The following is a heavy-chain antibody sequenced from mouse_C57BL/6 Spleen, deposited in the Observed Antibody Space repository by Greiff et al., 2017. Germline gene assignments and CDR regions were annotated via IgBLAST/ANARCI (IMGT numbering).Heavy chain of an antibody. V-gene: IGHV1-42*01. J-gene: IGHJ3*01. CDR3: ARPTCYGSSPAWFAY. Sequence: VQLKESGPELVKPGASVKLSCKASGYSFTGYYMNWVKQSPEKSLEWIGEINPSTGGTTYNQKFKAKATLTVDKSSSTAYMQLKSLTSEDSAVAYCARPTCYGSSPAWFAYWGHGTLVTVSA. CDR1: GYSFTGYY. CDR2: INPSTGGT. D-gene: IGHD1-1*01.